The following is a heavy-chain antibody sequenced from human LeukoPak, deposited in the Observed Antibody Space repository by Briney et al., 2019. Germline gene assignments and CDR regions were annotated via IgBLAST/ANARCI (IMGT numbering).Heavy chain of an antibody. Sequence: ASVKVSCKASGGTFSSYAISWVRQAPGQGLERMGGIIPIFGTANYAQKFQGRVTITTDESTSTAYMELSSLRSEDTAVYYCARGGYVMTTVIDPFDYWGQGTLVTVSS. J-gene: IGHJ4*02. V-gene: IGHV1-69*05. CDR3: ARGGYVMTTVIDPFDY. D-gene: IGHD4-17*01. CDR1: GGTFSSYA. CDR2: IIPIFGTA.